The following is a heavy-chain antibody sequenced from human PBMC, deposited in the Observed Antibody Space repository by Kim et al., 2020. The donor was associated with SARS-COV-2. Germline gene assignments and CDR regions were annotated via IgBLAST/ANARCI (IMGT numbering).Heavy chain of an antibody. CDR2: INHSGST. CDR3: ARGRLYYDFWSGDYGMDV. V-gene: IGHV4-34*01. Sequence: SETLSLTCAVYGGSFSGYYWSWIRQPPGKGLEWIGEINHSGSTNYNPSLKSRVTISVDTSKNQFSLKLSSVTAADTAVYYCARGRLYYDFWSGDYGMDVWGQGTTVTVSS. D-gene: IGHD3-3*01. J-gene: IGHJ6*02. CDR1: GGSFSGYY.